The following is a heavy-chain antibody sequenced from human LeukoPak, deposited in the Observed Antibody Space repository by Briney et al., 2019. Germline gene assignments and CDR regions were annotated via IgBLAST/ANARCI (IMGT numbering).Heavy chain of an antibody. J-gene: IGHJ5*02. Sequence: GGSLRLSCAASGFTFRSYGMHWVRQAPGKGLEWVAFIRYDGSIKYYADSVKGRFTISRDNSKNTLYLQMNSLSPEDTAVYYCARDRSGIVVVPAWFDPWGQGTLVTVSS. D-gene: IGHD2-2*01. CDR3: ARDRSGIVVVPAWFDP. CDR2: IRYDGSIK. CDR1: GFTFRSYG. V-gene: IGHV3-30*02.